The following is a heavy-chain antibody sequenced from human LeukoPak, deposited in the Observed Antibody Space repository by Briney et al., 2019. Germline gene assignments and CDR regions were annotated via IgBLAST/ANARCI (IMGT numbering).Heavy chain of an antibody. CDR2: ISSSSSYI. D-gene: IGHD2-2*01. J-gene: IGHJ5*02. V-gene: IGHV3-21*01. Sequence: PGGSLRLSCAASGFTFSSYSMNWVRQAPGKGLEWVSSISSSSSYIYYADSVKGRFTISRDNAKNSLYLQMNSLRAEDTAVYYCAREGGGYCSSTSCHDWFDPWGQGTLVTVSS. CDR1: GFTFSSYS. CDR3: AREGGGYCSSTSCHDWFDP.